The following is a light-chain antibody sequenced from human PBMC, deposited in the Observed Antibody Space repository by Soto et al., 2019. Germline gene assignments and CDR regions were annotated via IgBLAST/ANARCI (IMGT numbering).Light chain of an antibody. J-gene: IGKJ4*01. CDR3: QQHSNWPLT. CDR1: QTVRNN. V-gene: IGKV3-11*01. Sequence: EIVLTQSPATLSLSPGERATLSCRASQTVRNNLAWCQQRPGQAPRLLIYDASSRATGIPAGFSGSGSGTDFTLTISSLEPEDFAVYYCQQHSNWPLTFGGGTKVDIK. CDR2: DAS.